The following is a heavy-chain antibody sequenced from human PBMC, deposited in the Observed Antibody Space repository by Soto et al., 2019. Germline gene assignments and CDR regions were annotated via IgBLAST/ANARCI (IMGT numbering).Heavy chain of an antibody. CDR3: ASGGEDVVVAAAMLGEVDYDYGMDV. CDR2: INSVGSRT. Sequence: EVQLVESGGGLVRPGGSLRLSCAASGFTFSSYWMHCVRQAPGKGLVWVSRINSVGSRTSYADSVKGRVTISRDNAKNTWYLQRNSLRSEDTAVYYCASGGEDVVVAAAMLGEVDYDYGMDVWGQGTTVTVSS. J-gene: IGHJ6*02. CDR1: GFTFSSYW. V-gene: IGHV3-74*01. D-gene: IGHD2-2*01.